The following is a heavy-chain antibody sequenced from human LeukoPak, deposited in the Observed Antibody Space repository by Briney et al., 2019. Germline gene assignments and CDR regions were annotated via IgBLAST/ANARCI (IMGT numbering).Heavy chain of an antibody. CDR3: ARQMLRGVLHYYYYMDV. Sequence: PGGSLRLSCAASGFTFSDYYMSWIRQAPGKGLEWVSYISSSGSTIYYADSAKGRFTISRDNAKNSLYLQMNSLRAEDTAEYYCARQMLRGVLHYYYYMDVWGRGTTVTVSS. J-gene: IGHJ6*03. CDR2: ISSSGSTI. V-gene: IGHV3-11*01. D-gene: IGHD3-10*01. CDR1: GFTFSDYY.